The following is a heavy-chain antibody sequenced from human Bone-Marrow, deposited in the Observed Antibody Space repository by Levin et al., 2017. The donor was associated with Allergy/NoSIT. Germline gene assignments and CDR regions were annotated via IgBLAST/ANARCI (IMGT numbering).Heavy chain of an antibody. CDR2: ISFDGSDK. D-gene: IGHD3-22*01. V-gene: IGHV3-30*04. CDR1: GFTFDDYT. CDR3: ARDSVVVYSHSSGHYFWFFDL. Sequence: GESLKISCTASGFTFDDYTFHWVRQAPGKGLEWLAVISFDGSDKDYPNSVKGRFTISRDNSKNTLYLEMNSLSSEDTAMYYCARDSVVVYSHSSGHYFWFFDLWGRGTPVTVSS. J-gene: IGHJ2*01.